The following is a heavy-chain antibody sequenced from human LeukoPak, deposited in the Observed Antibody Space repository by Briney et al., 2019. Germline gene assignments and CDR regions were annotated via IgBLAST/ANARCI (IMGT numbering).Heavy chain of an antibody. D-gene: IGHD3-10*01. CDR3: ARGYFYYGSGSYYFDY. Sequence: LRLSCAASGFTFSDYYMSWIRQPPGKGLEWIGYIYYSGSTYYNPSLKSRVTISVDTSKNQFSLKLSSVTAADTAVYYCARGYFYYGSGSYYFDYWGQGTLVTVSS. J-gene: IGHJ4*02. CDR1: GFTFSDYY. V-gene: IGHV4-30-4*08. CDR2: IYYSGST.